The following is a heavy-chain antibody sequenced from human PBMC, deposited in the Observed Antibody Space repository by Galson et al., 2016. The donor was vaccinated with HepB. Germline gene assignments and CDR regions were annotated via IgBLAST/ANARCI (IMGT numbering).Heavy chain of an antibody. CDR1: GYSFTTYW. J-gene: IGHJ6*02. CDR3: ARMPDRPPAARGYSFYGMDV. Sequence: SGAEVKKPGESLKISCEGSGYSFTTYWIAWVRQMPGKGLEWMGIIYPGDSDTRYSPSFQGQVTISADKSISTAYLQWSSLTASDTAMYYCARMPDRPPAARGYSFYGMDVWGQGTTVTVSS. V-gene: IGHV5-51*01. CDR2: IYPGDSDT. D-gene: IGHD5-12*01.